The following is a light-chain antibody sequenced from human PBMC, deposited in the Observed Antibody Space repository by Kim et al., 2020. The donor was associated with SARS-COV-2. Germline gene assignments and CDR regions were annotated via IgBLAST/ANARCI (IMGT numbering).Light chain of an antibody. V-gene: IGLV2-14*01. CDR1: SSDIGAYNY. Sequence: QSALTQPASVSGSPGQSIAISCTGTSSDIGAYNYVAWYQQHPGKVPKLMIYDFTKRPSGVSDRFSGSKSANTASLTISGLQAEDEADYYCTSYTTSTTWVFGGGTQLTVL. CDR2: DFT. J-gene: IGLJ3*02. CDR3: TSYTTSTTWV.